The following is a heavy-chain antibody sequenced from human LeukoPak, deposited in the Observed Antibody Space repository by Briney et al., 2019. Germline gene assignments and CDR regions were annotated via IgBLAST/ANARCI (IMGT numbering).Heavy chain of an antibody. D-gene: IGHD1-26*01. V-gene: IGHV1-2*06. Sequence: ASVKVSCKASGYTFTGYYIHWVRQAPGQGLEWLGRINPNSGDTNYAQKFQGRVTMTRDTSISAAYMELTRLRPDDTAVYYCARRSGRYSYYFDYWGQGTLVTVSS. CDR2: INPNSGDT. CDR1: GYTFTGYY. J-gene: IGHJ4*02. CDR3: ARRSGRYSYYFDY.